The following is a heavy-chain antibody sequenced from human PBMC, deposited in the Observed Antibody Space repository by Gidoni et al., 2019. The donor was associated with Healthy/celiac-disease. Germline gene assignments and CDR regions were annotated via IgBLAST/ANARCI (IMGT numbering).Heavy chain of an antibody. CDR2: IYYSGST. V-gene: IGHV4-59*01. J-gene: IGHJ4*02. CDR1: GGSISSYY. Sequence: QVQLQESGPGLVKPSETLSLTCTVSGGSISSYYWSWIRQPPGKGLEWIGYIYYSGSTNYNPSLKSRVTISVDTSKNQFSLKLSSVTAADTAVYYCARDGSYSSFDYWGQGTLVTVSS. D-gene: IGHD6-13*01. CDR3: ARDGSYSSFDY.